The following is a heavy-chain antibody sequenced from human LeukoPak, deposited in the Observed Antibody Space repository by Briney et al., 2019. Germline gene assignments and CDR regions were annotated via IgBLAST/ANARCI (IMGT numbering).Heavy chain of an antibody. CDR1: GFTFSTYA. D-gene: IGHD1-20*01. Sequence: GGSLRLSCAASGFTFSTYAMSWVRQAPGKGLEWGSLISVSGGSTYYADSVKGRFTISRDNGKNTLSLQMNSLRAEDTALYYGAKERLTITTFDSWGRGTLVTVSS. CDR3: AKERLTITTFDS. J-gene: IGHJ4*02. V-gene: IGHV3-23*01. CDR2: ISVSGGST.